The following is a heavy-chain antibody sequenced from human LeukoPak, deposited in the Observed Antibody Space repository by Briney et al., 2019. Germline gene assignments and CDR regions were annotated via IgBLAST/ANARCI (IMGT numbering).Heavy chain of an antibody. CDR3: ARASIAVAGTVPGY. CDR1: GYTFTGYY. J-gene: IGHJ4*02. D-gene: IGHD6-19*01. Sequence: ASVKASCKASGYTFTGYYMHWVRRAPGQGLEWMGWINPNSGGTNYAQKFQGRVTMTRDTSISTAYMELSRLRSDDTAVYYCARASIAVAGTVPGYWGQGTLVTVSS. V-gene: IGHV1-2*02. CDR2: INPNSGGT.